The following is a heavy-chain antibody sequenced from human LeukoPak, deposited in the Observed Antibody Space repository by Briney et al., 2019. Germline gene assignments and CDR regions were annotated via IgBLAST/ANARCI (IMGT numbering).Heavy chain of an antibody. Sequence: GGSLRLSCAASGFTFSSYWMHWVRQAPGKGLEWVANIKQDGSEKYYVDSVKGRFTISRDNAKNSLYLQMNSLRAEDTAVYYCARDTYYYDSSGYFWGQGTLVTVSS. CDR2: IKQDGSEK. J-gene: IGHJ4*02. CDR3: ARDTYYYDSSGYF. D-gene: IGHD3-22*01. CDR1: GFTFSSYW. V-gene: IGHV3-7*01.